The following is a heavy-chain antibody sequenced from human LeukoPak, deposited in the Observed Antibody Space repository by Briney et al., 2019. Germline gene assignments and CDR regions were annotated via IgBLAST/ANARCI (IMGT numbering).Heavy chain of an antibody. J-gene: IGHJ4*02. Sequence: SETLSLTCTVSGGSISSSSYYWGWIRQPPGKGLEWIGSIYYSGSTNYNPSLKSRVTISVDTSKNQFSLKLSSVTAADTAVYYCARDVAGKRDYWGQGTLVTVSS. D-gene: IGHD2-21*01. CDR2: IYYSGST. CDR3: ARDVAGKRDY. V-gene: IGHV4-39*07. CDR1: GGSISSSSYY.